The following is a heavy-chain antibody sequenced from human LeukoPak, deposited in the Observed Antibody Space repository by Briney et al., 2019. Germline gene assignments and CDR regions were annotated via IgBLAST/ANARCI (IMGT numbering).Heavy chain of an antibody. Sequence: SETLSLTCAVYGGSFSGYYWSWIRQPPGKGLEWIGEINHSGSTNYNPSLKSRVTISVDTSKNQFSLKLSSVTAADTAVYYCATTVGNWFDPWGQGTLVTVSS. CDR2: INHSGST. D-gene: IGHD4-11*01. CDR3: ATTVGNWFDP. J-gene: IGHJ5*02. CDR1: GGSFSGYY. V-gene: IGHV4-34*01.